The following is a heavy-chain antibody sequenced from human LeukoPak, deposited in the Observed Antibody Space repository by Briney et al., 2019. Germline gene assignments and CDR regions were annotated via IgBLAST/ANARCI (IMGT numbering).Heavy chain of an antibody. V-gene: IGHV3-33*01. CDR1: GFSFSSYG. CDR2: IWYDGTNK. Sequence: QTGGSLRLSCAASGFSFSSYGMHWVRQAPGKGLEWVAVIWYDGTNKYYADSVKGRFTISRDNSKNTLYLQMNSLRAEDTAVYYCARDQRGFSYPKYYFDYWGQGTLVTVSS. CDR3: ARDQRGFSYPKYYFDY. J-gene: IGHJ4*02. D-gene: IGHD5-18*01.